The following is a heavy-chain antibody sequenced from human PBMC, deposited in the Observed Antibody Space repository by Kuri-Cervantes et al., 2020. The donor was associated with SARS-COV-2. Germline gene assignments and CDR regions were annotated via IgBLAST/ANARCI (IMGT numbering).Heavy chain of an antibody. V-gene: IGHV1-69*13. CDR3: ARSQGYCTANSCSWNWFDP. D-gene: IGHD2-8*02. CDR2: IIPIFGTA. Sequence: SVKVSCKASGGTFSSYAISWVRQAPGQGLEWMGGIIPIFGTANYAQKFQGRVTITADESTSTAYMEVNSLTSEDTAVYFCARSQGYCTANSCSWNWFDPWGQGTQVT. CDR1: GGTFSSYA. J-gene: IGHJ5*02.